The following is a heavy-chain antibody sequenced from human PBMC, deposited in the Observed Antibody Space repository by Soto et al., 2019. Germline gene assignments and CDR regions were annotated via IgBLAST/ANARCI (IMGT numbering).Heavy chain of an antibody. CDR2: INPNSGGT. Sequence: ASVKVSCKASGYTFTGYYMHWVRQAPGQGREWMGWINPNSGGTNYAQKFQGRVTMTRDTSISTAYMELSRLRSDDTAVYYCARAGYCSSTSCYMGRFDYWGQGTLVTVSS. CDR3: ARAGYCSSTSCYMGRFDY. CDR1: GYTFTGYY. V-gene: IGHV1-2*02. J-gene: IGHJ4*02. D-gene: IGHD2-2*02.